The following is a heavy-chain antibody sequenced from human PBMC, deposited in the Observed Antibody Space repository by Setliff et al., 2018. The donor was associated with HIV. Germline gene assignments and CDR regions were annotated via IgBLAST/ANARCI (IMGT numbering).Heavy chain of an antibody. CDR1: GGSISGFY. D-gene: IGHD3-3*01. J-gene: IGHJ5*02. CDR3: ARAKTIGVSAVFFDP. Sequence: SETLSLTCTVSGGSISGFYWSWIRQSPGNGLEWIGHIYVGGSVIYNPSLASRVTISMVPSKNQFSLDLSSVTAADTAKYYCARAKTIGVSAVFFDPWGQGRPVTVSS. V-gene: IGHV4-4*08. CDR2: IYVGGSV.